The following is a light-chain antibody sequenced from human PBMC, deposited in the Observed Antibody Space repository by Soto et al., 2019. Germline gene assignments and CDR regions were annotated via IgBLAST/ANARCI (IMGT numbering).Light chain of an antibody. J-gene: IGKJ5*01. CDR1: QNISIW. V-gene: IGKV1-5*01. CDR2: DSS. CDR3: QHSPSFSIT. Sequence: DIQMTQSPSPLXASVLDRVTXTFRASQNISIWLAWYQQRPGRAPRLLIYDSSSLESGVPSTFSGSGSGTEFSLTISNLRPDDFATYYCQHSPSFSITFGQGTRLEIK.